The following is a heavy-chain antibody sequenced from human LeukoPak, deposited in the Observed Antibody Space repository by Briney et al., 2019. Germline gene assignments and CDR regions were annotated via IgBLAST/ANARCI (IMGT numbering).Heavy chain of an antibody. CDR2: INHSGST. V-gene: IGHV4-34*01. J-gene: IGHJ5*02. CDR1: GGSFSGYY. CDR3: ARGAGYCSSTSCYARRFDP. Sequence: SETLSLTCAVYGGSFSGYYWSWIRPPPGKGLEGIGKINHSGSTNYNPSLKSRVTISVDTSKNQFSLKMSSVTAADTAVYYCARGAGYCSSTSCYARRFDPWGQGTLVTVSS. D-gene: IGHD2-2*03.